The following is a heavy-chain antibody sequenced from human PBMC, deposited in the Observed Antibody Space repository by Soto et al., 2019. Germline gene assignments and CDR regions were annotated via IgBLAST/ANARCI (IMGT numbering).Heavy chain of an antibody. J-gene: IGHJ3*02. CDR1: GDSVSSNSAA. CDR2: TYYRSKWYN. Sequence: SQTLSLPCAISGDSVSSNSAAWNWIRQSPSRGLEWLGRTYYRSKWYNDYAVSVKSRITINPDKSKNQFSLQLNSVNPEDTAVYYCARIPTLWFGELSATRDAFDIWGQGTMVTVSS. D-gene: IGHD3-10*01. CDR3: ARIPTLWFGELSATRDAFDI. V-gene: IGHV6-1*01.